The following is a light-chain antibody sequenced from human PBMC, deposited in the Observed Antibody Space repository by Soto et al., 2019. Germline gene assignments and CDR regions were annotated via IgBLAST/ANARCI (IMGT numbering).Light chain of an antibody. CDR1: SSNIGSNT. J-gene: IGLJ1*01. CDR2: SNN. V-gene: IGLV1-44*01. Sequence: QSVLTQPPSASGTPGQRVTISCSGGSSNIGSNTVNWYQQLPGTAPKLLIYSNNQRPSGVPDRFSVSKSGTSASLAISGLRSEDEGDYYCVSWDDSLSGLVFGTGTKLTVL. CDR3: VSWDDSLSGLV.